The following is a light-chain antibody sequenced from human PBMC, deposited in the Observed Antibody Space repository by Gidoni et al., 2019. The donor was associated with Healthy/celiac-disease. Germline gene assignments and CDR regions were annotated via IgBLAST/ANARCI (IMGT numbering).Light chain of an antibody. V-gene: IGKV4-1*01. CDR3: QQYYRTPPT. CDR2: WAS. J-gene: IGKJ1*01. CDR1: QSVLYSSNNKNY. Sequence: DIVMTQSPDSLAESLGERATINCKSSQSVLYSSNNKNYLAWYQQKPGHPPKLLIYWASTRASGVPARFSGSGSGTDFTLTISSLQAEDVAVYYCQQYYRTPPTFGQGTKVEIK.